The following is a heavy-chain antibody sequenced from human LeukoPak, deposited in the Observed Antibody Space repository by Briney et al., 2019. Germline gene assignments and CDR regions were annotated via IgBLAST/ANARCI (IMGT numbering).Heavy chain of an antibody. CDR2: ISAHNGNT. CDR3: ARAGTDYYYYYMDV. Sequence: ASVKVSCKASGYTFSSHGISWVRQAPGQGLEWMGWISAHNGNTSYGQKFQGRVTLTTDTSTSTAYMELTSLTSDDTAVYYCARAGTDYYYYYMDVWAKGPRSPSP. CDR1: GYTFSSHG. D-gene: IGHD1-1*01. V-gene: IGHV1-18*01. J-gene: IGHJ6*03.